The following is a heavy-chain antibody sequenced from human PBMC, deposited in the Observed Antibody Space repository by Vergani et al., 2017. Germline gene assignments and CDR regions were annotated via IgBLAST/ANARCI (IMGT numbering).Heavy chain of an antibody. CDR3: ASAVPSGGWFDP. D-gene: IGHD1-1*01. J-gene: IGHJ5*02. CDR1: GGTFSSYT. V-gene: IGHV1-69*02. Sequence: QVQLVQSGAEVKKPGSSVKVSCKASGGTFSSYTISWVRQAPGQGLEWMGRIIPILGIANYAQKFQGRVTITADKSTSTAYMELSSLRSEDTAVYDCASAVPSGGWFDPWGQGTLVTVSS. CDR2: IIPILGIA.